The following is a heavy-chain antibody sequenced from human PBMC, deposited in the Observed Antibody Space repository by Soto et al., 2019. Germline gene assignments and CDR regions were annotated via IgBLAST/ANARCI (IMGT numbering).Heavy chain of an antibody. CDR2: IYYSGST. J-gene: IGHJ3*02. CDR3: ARESRCVNGACGNVFDI. D-gene: IGHD2-8*01. V-gene: IGHV4-59*12. Sequence: QVQLQESGPGLVTPSETLSLTCTVSGGSISTYYWTWIRQSPEKGLEWLGNIYYSGSTNYSPSLNSRLTISLDTSKNQFSLKLRSVTAADTAVYYCARESRCVNGACGNVFDIWGRGTKDTVSS. CDR1: GGSISTYY.